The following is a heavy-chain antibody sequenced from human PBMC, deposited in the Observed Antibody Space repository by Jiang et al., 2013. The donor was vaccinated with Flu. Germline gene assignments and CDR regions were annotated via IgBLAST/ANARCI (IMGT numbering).Heavy chain of an antibody. D-gene: IGHD2/OR15-2a*01. CDR2: IYSSGSV. CDR3: ARVRRVGTLYYFDQ. CDR1: GGSVNLYY. Sequence: GLVKPSETLSLTCTVSGGSVNLYYWSWIRQPPGQGLEWIGYIYSSGSVNYNPSLKSRVTMSIDTSKKQFSLQLSSVTAADAAMYYCARVRRVGTLYYFDQWGQGTLVTVSS. V-gene: IGHV4-4*09. J-gene: IGHJ4*02.